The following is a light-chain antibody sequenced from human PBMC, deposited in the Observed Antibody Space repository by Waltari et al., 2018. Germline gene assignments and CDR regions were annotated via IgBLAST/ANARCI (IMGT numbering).Light chain of an antibody. Sequence: QSALTQPASVSGSPGQSITIPCTGTNSDVGGYDRVSWYQQHPDKAPKVMIYEDTKRPSGVSYRFSGSKSGNTASLTISGLQAEDEADYYCCSFAGSNTWVFGGGTKLTVL. J-gene: IGLJ3*02. CDR3: CSFAGSNTWV. V-gene: IGLV2-23*01. CDR1: NSDVGGYDR. CDR2: EDT.